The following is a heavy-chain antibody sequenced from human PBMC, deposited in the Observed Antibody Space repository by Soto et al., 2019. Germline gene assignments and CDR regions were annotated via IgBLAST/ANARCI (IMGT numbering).Heavy chain of an antibody. Sequence: SETLSLTCAVYGGSFSGYYWSWFRQPPGKGLEWIGEINHSGSTNYKPSLKSRVTISVDTSKNQFSLKVSSATAADTAVYYCARHSNRNYGLYYFDYWGLGALVTVSS. D-gene: IGHD4-4*01. CDR1: GGSFSGYY. CDR3: ARHSNRNYGLYYFDY. V-gene: IGHV4-34*01. J-gene: IGHJ4*02. CDR2: INHSGST.